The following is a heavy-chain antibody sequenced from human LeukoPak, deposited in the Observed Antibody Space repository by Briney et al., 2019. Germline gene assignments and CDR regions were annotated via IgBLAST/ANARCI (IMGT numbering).Heavy chain of an antibody. CDR2: ISGGTGSP. D-gene: IGHD3-22*01. J-gene: IGHJ4*02. CDR1: GYTFSDYS. Sequence: GASVKVSCKASGYTFSDYSMHWVRQAPGQAPEWMGWISGGTGSPKYSQRFQGRVTITRDTSARTAHMALSSLRPTDTAVYFCARGRYYSDSSYYYFDSWGQGTLVTVSS. CDR3: ARGRYYSDSSYYYFDS. V-gene: IGHV1-3*01.